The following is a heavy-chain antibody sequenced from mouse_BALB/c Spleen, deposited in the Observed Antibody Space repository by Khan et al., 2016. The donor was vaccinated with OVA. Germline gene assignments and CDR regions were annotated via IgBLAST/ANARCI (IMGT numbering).Heavy chain of an antibody. V-gene: IGHV1-7*01. D-gene: IGHD1-1*01. J-gene: IGHJ2*01. CDR2: INTSTGYT. CDR3: ASMCLRWDFDY. CDR1: GYTFINYW. Sequence: QVQLVESGAELAKPGASVKMSCKASGYTFINYWILWVKQRPGQGLEWIGYINTSTGYTAYNQNFKEKATLTADKSSSTAYMQMSSLTSEDSAIDYCASMCLRWDFDYWGQGTTLTVSS.